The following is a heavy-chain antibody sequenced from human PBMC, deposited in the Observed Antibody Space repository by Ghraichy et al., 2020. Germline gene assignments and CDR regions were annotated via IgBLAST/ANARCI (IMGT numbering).Heavy chain of an antibody. J-gene: IGHJ4*02. V-gene: IGHV3-23*01. Sequence: AGSLRLSCAASEFTFSSYAMTWVRQAPGKGLEWVSTISGSGDTTYYPDSVKGRFTISRDNSKNTLSLQMNSLRAEDTAVYYCAGDPSGAWGLRYHIDFWGQGTLVSVSS. CDR2: ISGSGDTT. CDR1: EFTFSSYA. CDR3: AGDPSGAWGLRYHIDF. D-gene: IGHD3-16*01.